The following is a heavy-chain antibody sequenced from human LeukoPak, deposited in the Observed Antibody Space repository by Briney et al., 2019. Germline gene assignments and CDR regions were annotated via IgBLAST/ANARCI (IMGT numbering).Heavy chain of an antibody. D-gene: IGHD6-13*01. CDR1: GGSVSSGSYY. J-gene: IGHJ5*02. V-gene: IGHV4-39*07. CDR2: VYYGGSA. Sequence: SETLSLACSVSGGSVSSGSYYWAWIRQPPGKGLEWIASVYYGGSAYYNPSLKSRVTISVDTSKNQFSLKLNSVTAADTALYYCARVVAAAGNNWFDPWGQGTLVTVSS. CDR3: ARVVAAAGNNWFDP.